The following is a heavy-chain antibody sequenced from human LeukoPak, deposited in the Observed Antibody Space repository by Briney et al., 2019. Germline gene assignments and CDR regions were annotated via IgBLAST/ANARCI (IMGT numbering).Heavy chain of an antibody. CDR2: MNPNSGNT. CDR3: ARSYCSGGSCHWVRYYYYYGMDV. D-gene: IGHD2-15*01. Sequence: ASVKVSCKASGYTFTSYDINWVRQATGQGLEWMGWMNPNSGNTGYAQKFQGRVTMTRNTSISTAYMELSSLRSEDTAVYYCARSYCSGGSCHWVRYYYYYGMDVWGQGTTVTVSS. J-gene: IGHJ6*02. CDR1: GYTFTSYD. V-gene: IGHV1-8*01.